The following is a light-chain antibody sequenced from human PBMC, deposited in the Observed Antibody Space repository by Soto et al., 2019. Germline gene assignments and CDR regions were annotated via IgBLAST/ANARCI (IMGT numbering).Light chain of an antibody. CDR3: QPANRFPPYT. CDR1: QVIRNW. V-gene: IGKV1-12*01. J-gene: IGKJ2*01. CDR2: GTS. Sequence: DLQMTQSPSYVSAYVGDRVTITCRASQVIRNWLAWYQQKPGKAPKLLIYGTSSLQSGVPSRFSGSGSGTEFTLTSSSLQPEDLATYYCQPANRFPPYTCGQGTKLEIK.